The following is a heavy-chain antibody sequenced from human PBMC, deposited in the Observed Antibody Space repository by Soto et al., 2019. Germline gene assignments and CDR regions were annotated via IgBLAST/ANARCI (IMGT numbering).Heavy chain of an antibody. Sequence: QLQLQESGPGLVKPSETLSLTCTVSGGSVSSSSYYWDWIRQPPGKGLEWIGSIYYSGSTYYNPSLKSQVAISLDMSDNRFSLSFTPVTAAHAAVYYCGRLPGARYGAGGDLWGQGTLVTVSS. J-gene: IGHJ4*02. CDR3: GRLPGARYGAGGDL. CDR1: GGSVSSSSYY. D-gene: IGHD4-17*01. CDR2: IYYSGST. V-gene: IGHV4-39*02.